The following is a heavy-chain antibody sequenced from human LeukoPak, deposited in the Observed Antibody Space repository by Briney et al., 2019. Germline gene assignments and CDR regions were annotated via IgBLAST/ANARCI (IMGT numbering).Heavy chain of an antibody. J-gene: IGHJ5*02. V-gene: IGHV1-46*01. CDR2: INPSGGST. D-gene: IGHD1-26*01. Sequence: AASVKVSCKASGYTFTNYYIHWVRQAPGQGLECMGIINPSGGSTSYAQKFQGRVTMTRDMSTSTVYMELSSLRSEDTAVYYCARGGVGATTYVWFDPWGRGTLVTVSS. CDR3: ARGGVGATTYVWFDP. CDR1: GYTFTNYY.